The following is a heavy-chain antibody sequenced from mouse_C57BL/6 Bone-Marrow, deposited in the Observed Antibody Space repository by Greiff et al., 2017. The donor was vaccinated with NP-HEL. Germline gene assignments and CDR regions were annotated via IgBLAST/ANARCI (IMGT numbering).Heavy chain of an antibody. CDR3: ARVPYYYGSSYFDY. CDR1: GFTFSDYG. V-gene: IGHV5-17*01. D-gene: IGHD1-1*01. Sequence: EVKLVESGGGLVKPGGSLKLSCAASGFTFSDYGMHWVRQAPEKGLEWVAYISSGSSTIYYADTVKGRFTISRDNAKNTLFLQMTSLRSEDTAMYYCARVPYYYGSSYFDYWGQGTTLTVSS. CDR2: ISSGSSTI. J-gene: IGHJ2*01.